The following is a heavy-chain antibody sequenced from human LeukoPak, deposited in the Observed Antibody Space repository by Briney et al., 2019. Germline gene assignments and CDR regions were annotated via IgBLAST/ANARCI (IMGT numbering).Heavy chain of an antibody. V-gene: IGHV4-59*01. CDR2: IHYSGST. J-gene: IGHJ5*02. CDR3: ARADSNDYHGYQTNWFDP. Sequence: SETLSLTCTVSGGSISGYYWSWIRQPPGKGLEWIGYIHYSGSTNYSPSLKSRVTISVDMSKNQFSLKLSSVTAADTAMYYCARADSNDYHGYQTNWFDPWGQGTLVTVSS. D-gene: IGHD3-22*01. CDR1: GGSISGYY.